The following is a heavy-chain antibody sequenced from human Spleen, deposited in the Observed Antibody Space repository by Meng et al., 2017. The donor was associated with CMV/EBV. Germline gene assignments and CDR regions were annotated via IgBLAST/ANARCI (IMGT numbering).Heavy chain of an antibody. Sequence: GESLKISCVASGFIFNNYVMTWVRQAPGKGLEWVSIIYSGDNSTYYADSVKGRFTISRDNSKNTLYLQMNSLRAEDTAVYYCATTPGYYSDNSGYYFYWGQGTLVTVSS. D-gene: IGHD3-22*01. CDR1: GFIFNNYV. J-gene: IGHJ4*02. CDR3: ATTPGYYSDNSGYYFY. CDR2: IYSGDNST. V-gene: IGHV3-23*03.